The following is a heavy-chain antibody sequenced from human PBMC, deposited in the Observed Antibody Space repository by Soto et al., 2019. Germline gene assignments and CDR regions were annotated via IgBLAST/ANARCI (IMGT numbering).Heavy chain of an antibody. CDR1: GGSISSGGYY. CDR2: IYYSGST. CDR3: ARDDRRREYYYDSSGYPVRYNWFDP. Sequence: SETLSLTCTVSGGSISSGGYYWSWIRQHPGKGLEWIGYIYYSGSTYYNPSLKSRVTISVDTSKNQFSLKLSSVTAADTAVYYCARDDRRREYYYDSSGYPVRYNWFDPWGQGTLVTVSS. J-gene: IGHJ5*02. D-gene: IGHD3-22*01. V-gene: IGHV4-31*03.